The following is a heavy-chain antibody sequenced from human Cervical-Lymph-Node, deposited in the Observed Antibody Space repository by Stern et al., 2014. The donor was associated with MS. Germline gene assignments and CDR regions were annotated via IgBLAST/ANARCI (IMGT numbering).Heavy chain of an antibody. V-gene: IGHV5-51*01. J-gene: IGHJ3*01. CDR3: VRRRDSAGYDTFDL. CDR2: IYPADSDT. D-gene: IGHD3-22*01. Sequence: VQLVESGAEVKKPGESLKISCRTSGYTFSNFWIGWVRQMLGKGLEWMGVIYPADSDTTYSPSFQGQVTISADESISTAYLQWRSLKASDTAMYYCVRRRDSAGYDTFDLWGQGTMLIVSS. CDR1: GYTFSNFW.